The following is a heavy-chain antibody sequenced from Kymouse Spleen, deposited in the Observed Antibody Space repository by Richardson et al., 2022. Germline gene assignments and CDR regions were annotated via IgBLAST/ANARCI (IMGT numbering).Heavy chain of an antibody. CDR3: AKAYYYGSGSYYKRPAATDY. D-gene: IGHD3-10*01. CDR1: GFTFSSYG. V-gene: IGHV3-30*18. CDR2: ISYDGSNK. Sequence: QVQLVESGGGVVQPGRSLRLSCAASGFTFSSYGMHWVRQAPGKGLEWVAVISYDGSNKYYADSVKGRFTISRDNSKNTLYLQMNSLRAEDTAVYYCAKAYYYGSGSYYKRPAATDYWGQGTLVTVSS. J-gene: IGHJ4*02.